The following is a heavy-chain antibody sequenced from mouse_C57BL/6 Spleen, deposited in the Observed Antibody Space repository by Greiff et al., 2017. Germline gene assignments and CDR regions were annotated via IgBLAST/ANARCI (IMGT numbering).Heavy chain of an antibody. V-gene: IGHV5-17*01. CDR1: GFTFSDYG. Sequence: EVKLMESGGGLVKPGGSLKLSCAASGFTFSDYGMHWVRQAPEKGLEWVAYISSGSSTIYYADTVKGRFTISRDNAKNTLFLQMTSLRSEDTAMYYCARDPFYDYFDYWGQGTTLTVSS. CDR3: ARDPFYDYFDY. CDR2: ISSGSSTI. J-gene: IGHJ2*01. D-gene: IGHD2-3*01.